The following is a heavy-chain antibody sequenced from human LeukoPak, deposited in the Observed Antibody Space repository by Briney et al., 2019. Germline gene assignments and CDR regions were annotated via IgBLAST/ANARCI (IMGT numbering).Heavy chain of an antibody. Sequence: SETLSLTCTVSGGSISSDDYYWSWIRQPPGTGLEWIGYIYYSGSTYYNPSLKSRVTISVDTSKNQFSLKLSSVTATDTAVYYCATYCSSTSCQNEGFDYWGQGTLVTVSS. CDR2: IYYSGST. CDR3: ATYCSSTSCQNEGFDY. D-gene: IGHD2-2*01. J-gene: IGHJ4*02. V-gene: IGHV4-30-4*08. CDR1: GGSISSDDYY.